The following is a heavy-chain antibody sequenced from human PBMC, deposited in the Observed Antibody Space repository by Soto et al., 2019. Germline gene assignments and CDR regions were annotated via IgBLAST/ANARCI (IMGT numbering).Heavy chain of an antibody. CDR1: GGSISSGGYY. V-gene: IGHV4-31*03. Sequence: SETLSPTCTVSGGSISSGGYYWSWIRQHPGKGLEWIGYIYYSGSTYYNPSLKSRVTISVDTSKNQFSLKLSSVTAADTAVYYCARDRGGGYSYGNLDYWGQGTLVTVSS. CDR2: IYYSGST. CDR3: ARDRGGGYSYGNLDY. D-gene: IGHD5-18*01. J-gene: IGHJ4*02.